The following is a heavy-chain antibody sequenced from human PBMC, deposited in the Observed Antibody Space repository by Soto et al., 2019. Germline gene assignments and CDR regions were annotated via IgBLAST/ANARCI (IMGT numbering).Heavy chain of an antibody. CDR2: IYWDDDK. V-gene: IGHV2-5*02. CDR1: GFSLSTSGVG. Sequence: QITLKESGPTLVKPTQTLTLTCTFSGFSLSTSGVGVGWIRQPPGKALEWLALIYWDDDKRYSPSLKSRLTITKDTSKNQVVLTMTNMDPVDTATYYCAHSRNWYREGDYYGMDVWGQGTTVTVSS. J-gene: IGHJ6*02. CDR3: AHSRNWYREGDYYGMDV. D-gene: IGHD6-13*01.